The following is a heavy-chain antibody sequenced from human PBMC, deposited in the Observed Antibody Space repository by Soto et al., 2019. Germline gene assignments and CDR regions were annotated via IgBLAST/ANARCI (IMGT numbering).Heavy chain of an antibody. Sequence: EVQLVESGGGLVQPGGSLRLSCVASGFTFSNYWMHWVRQAPGKGLVWVSRIYSDGSGTMYADSVKGRFTIPRDNAKSTLYLQMNSLRAEDTAVYYCATLNSFGSDYWGRGTLVTVSS. CDR2: IYSDGSGT. J-gene: IGHJ4*02. CDR1: GFTFSNYW. V-gene: IGHV3-74*03. CDR3: ATLNSFGSDY. D-gene: IGHD5-18*01.